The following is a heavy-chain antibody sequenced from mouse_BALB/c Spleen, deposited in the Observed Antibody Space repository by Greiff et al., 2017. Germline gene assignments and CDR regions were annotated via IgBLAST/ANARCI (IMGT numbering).Heavy chain of an antibody. CDR3: TINGYRYYYAMDY. J-gene: IGHJ4*01. D-gene: IGHD2-2*01. V-gene: IGHV7-1*02. CDR1: GFTFSDFY. Sequence: DVKLVESGGGLVQPGGSLRLSCATSGFTFSDFYMEWVRQPPGKRLEWIAASRNKANDYTTEYSASVKGRFIVSRDTSQSILYLQMNALRAEDTAIYYCTINGYRYYYAMDYWGQGTSVTVSS. CDR2: SRNKANDYTT.